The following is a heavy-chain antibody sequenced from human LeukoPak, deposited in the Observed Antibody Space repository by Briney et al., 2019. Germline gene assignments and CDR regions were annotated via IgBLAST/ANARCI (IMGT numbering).Heavy chain of an antibody. CDR1: GVSISTNNW. V-gene: IGHV4-4*02. D-gene: IGHD2-21*02. CDR2: MYHSGNT. J-gene: IGHJ4*02. Sequence: SETLSLTCLVSGVSISTNNWWSWVRQSPGQGLEWIGEMYHSGNTNYNPSLKSRVIISVDKSKNQFSLKLTSVTAADTAVYFCARDLGTAGRPNDNWGQGILVTVSS. CDR3: ARDLGTAGRPNDN.